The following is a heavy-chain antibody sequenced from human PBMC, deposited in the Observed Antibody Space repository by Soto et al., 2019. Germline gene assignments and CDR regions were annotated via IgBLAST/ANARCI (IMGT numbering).Heavy chain of an antibody. CDR3: ARVRSHNWNYVNYYYYYGMDV. CDR2: INHSGST. D-gene: IGHD1-7*01. J-gene: IGHJ6*02. CDR1: GGSFSGYY. V-gene: IGHV4-34*01. Sequence: SETLSLTCAVYGGSFSGYYWSWIRQPPGKGLEWIGEINHSGSTNYNPSLKSRVTISADTSKNQFSLKLSSVTAADTAVYYCARVRSHNWNYVNYYYYYGMDVWGQGTTVTVSS.